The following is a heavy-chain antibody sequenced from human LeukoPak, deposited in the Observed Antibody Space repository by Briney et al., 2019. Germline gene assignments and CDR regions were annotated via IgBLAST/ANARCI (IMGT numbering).Heavy chain of an antibody. CDR2: IYYSGST. J-gene: IGHJ4*02. CDR3: ARDLRWYAPYFDY. V-gene: IGHV4-59*01. Sequence: SETLSLTCTVSGGSISSYYWSWIRQPPGKGLEWIGYIYYSGSTNYNPSLKSRVTISVDTSKNQFSLKLSSVTAADTAVYYCARDLRWYAPYFDYWGQGTLVTVSS. CDR1: GGSISSYY. D-gene: IGHD6-13*01.